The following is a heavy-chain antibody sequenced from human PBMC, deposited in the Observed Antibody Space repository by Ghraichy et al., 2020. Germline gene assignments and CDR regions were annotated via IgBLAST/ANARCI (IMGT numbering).Heavy chain of an antibody. CDR3: ARDPHYYDTSGYWFWGSDGDFYFDN. CDR2: IPYDGSNK. Sequence: GGSLRLSCAASGFTFDNYGMHWVRQAPGKGLEWVAFIPYDGSNKYYADSVKGRFTISRDNSQNTLFLQMNSLRPEDTAVFYCARDPHYYDTSGYWFWGSDGDFYFDNWGQGTLVTVSS. CDR1: GFTFDNYG. D-gene: IGHD3-22*01. V-gene: IGHV3-30*02. J-gene: IGHJ4*02.